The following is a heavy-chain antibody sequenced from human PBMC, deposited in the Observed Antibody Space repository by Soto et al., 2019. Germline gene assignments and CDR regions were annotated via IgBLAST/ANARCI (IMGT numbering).Heavy chain of an antibody. CDR2: ISYDGVNK. D-gene: IGHD1-1*01. J-gene: IGHJ4*02. CDR1: GFTFSTYG. Sequence: PGGSLRLSCAASGFTFSTYGMHWVRQAPGEGLEWVAVISYDGVNKYYADSVKGRFTISRDNSKNTLYLQMNCLRAEDTAVYYCAKSVYNWNDGFFDYWGQGTLVTVSS. CDR3: AKSVYNWNDGFFDY. V-gene: IGHV3-30*18.